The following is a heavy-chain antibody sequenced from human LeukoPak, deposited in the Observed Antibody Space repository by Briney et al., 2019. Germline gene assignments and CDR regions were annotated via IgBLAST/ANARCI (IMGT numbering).Heavy chain of an antibody. Sequence: PGGSLRLSCAASGFTFDDYGMSWVRQAPGKRLEWVSGINWNGGSTGYADSVKGRFTISRDDAKNSLYLQMNSLRAEDTALYYCAGDLNSGAFDIWGQGTMVTVSS. CDR2: INWNGGST. V-gene: IGHV3-20*04. CDR1: GFTFDDYG. J-gene: IGHJ3*02. CDR3: AGDLNSGAFDI.